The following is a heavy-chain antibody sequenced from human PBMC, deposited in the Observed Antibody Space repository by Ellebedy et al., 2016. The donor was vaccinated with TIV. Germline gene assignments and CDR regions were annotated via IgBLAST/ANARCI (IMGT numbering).Heavy chain of an antibody. Sequence: PGGSLRLSCAASGFTFSDYYMSWIRQAPGKGLEWVSYISSSGSTIYYADSVKGRFTISRDNAKNSLYLQMNSLRGEDTAVYYCAREFGRDGFTIAEDAFDIWGQGTMVTVSS. V-gene: IGHV3-11*01. J-gene: IGHJ3*02. D-gene: IGHD5-24*01. CDR3: AREFGRDGFTIAEDAFDI. CDR2: ISSSGSTI. CDR1: GFTFSDYY.